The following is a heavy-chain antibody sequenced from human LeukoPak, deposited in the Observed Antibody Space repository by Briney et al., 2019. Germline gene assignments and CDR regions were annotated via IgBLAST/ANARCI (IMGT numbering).Heavy chain of an antibody. Sequence: PSETLSLTCTVSGGSISSYYWSWIRQPPGKGLEWIGYIYYSGSTKYNPSLKSRVTISVDTSKNQFSLNLSSVTAADTAVYYCARHSLRFGDLGSARNFDYWGQGTLVTVSS. CDR1: GGSISSYY. CDR3: ARHSLRFGDLGSARNFDY. CDR2: IYYSGST. V-gene: IGHV4-59*08. D-gene: IGHD3-3*01. J-gene: IGHJ4*02.